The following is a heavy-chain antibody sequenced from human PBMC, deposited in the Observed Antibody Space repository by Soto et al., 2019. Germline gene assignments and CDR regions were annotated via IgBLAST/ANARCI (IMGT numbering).Heavy chain of an antibody. J-gene: IGHJ6*02. CDR3: ARVSDYYDSSGYYYSHYYYGMDV. D-gene: IGHD3-22*01. Sequence: SVKVSCKASGYTFTGYYMHWVRQAPGQGLEWMGGIIPIFGTANYAQKFQGRVTITADESTSTAYMELSSLRSEDTAVYYCARVSDYYDSSGYYYSHYYYGMDVWGQGTTVTVSS. V-gene: IGHV1-69*13. CDR1: GYTFTGYY. CDR2: IIPIFGTA.